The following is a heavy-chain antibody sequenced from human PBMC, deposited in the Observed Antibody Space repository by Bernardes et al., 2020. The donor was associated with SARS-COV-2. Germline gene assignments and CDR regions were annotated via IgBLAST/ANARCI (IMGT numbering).Heavy chain of an antibody. V-gene: IGHV1-69*13. CDR3: ARDYWRYGGNSGPATYYYYGMDV. D-gene: IGHD4-17*01. CDR2: IIPIFGTA. CDR1: GGTFSSYA. Sequence: SVKVSCKASGGTFSSYAISWVRQAPGQGLEWMGGIIPIFGTANYAQKFQGRVTITADESTSTAYMELSSLRSEDTAVYYCARDYWRYGGNSGPATYYYYGMDVWGQGTTVTVSS. J-gene: IGHJ6*02.